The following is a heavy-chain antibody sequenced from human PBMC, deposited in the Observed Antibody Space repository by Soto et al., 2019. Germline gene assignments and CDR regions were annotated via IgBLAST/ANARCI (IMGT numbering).Heavy chain of an antibody. J-gene: IGHJ4*02. V-gene: IGHV1-8*01. D-gene: IGHD1-1*01. CDR2: MNPNTGNS. Sequence: ASVKVSCKASGYTFTSYDIYWVRQATGQGLEWMGWMNPNTGNSGYAQKFQGRVTVTSGTSINTVHMELSSLRSEDTAVYYCARRAETNGWNGFGADKYYFDFWGQGTLVTVSS. CDR3: ARRAETNGWNGFGADKYYFDF. CDR1: GYTFTSYD.